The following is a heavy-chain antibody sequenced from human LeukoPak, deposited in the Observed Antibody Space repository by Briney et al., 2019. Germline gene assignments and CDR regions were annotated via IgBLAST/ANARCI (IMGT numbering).Heavy chain of an antibody. Sequence: PGGSLRLSCAASGFTFSSYGMQWVRQAPGKGLEWVAFIRYDGSNKYYADSVKGRFTISRDNSKNTLYLQMNSLRAEDTAVYYCAKDRYSGSYHFDYWGQGTLVTVSS. CDR2: IRYDGSNK. CDR3: AKDRYSGSYHFDY. J-gene: IGHJ4*02. CDR1: GFTFSSYG. D-gene: IGHD1-26*01. V-gene: IGHV3-30*02.